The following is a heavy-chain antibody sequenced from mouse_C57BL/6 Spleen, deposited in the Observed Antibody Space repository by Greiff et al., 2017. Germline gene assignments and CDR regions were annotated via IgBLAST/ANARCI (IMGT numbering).Heavy chain of an antibody. V-gene: IGHV5-17*01. CDR1: GFTFSDYG. CDR3: AGRFSYYCGSSWYFDV. J-gene: IGHJ1*03. CDR2: ISSGSSTI. D-gene: IGHD1-1*01. Sequence: EVQRVESGGGLVKPGGSLKLSCAASGFTFSDYGMHWVRQAPEKGLEWVAYISSGSSTIYYADTVKGRFTISRDNAKKTLFLQMTSLRSEDTAMYYCAGRFSYYCGSSWYFDVWGTGTTVTVSS.